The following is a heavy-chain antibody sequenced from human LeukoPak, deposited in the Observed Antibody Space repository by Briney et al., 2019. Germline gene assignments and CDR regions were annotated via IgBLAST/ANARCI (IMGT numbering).Heavy chain of an antibody. Sequence: LGRSLRLSCVASGFTFDDYAMHWVRQAPGKGLEWVSGLNWNSGNIDYADSVKGRFTISRDNAKNSLYLQMNSLRDEDTALYFCARDVSYDSSGSAKDYWGQGTLVTVSS. CDR3: ARDVSYDSSGSAKDY. CDR2: LNWNSGNI. V-gene: IGHV3-9*01. J-gene: IGHJ4*02. CDR1: GFTFDDYA. D-gene: IGHD3-22*01.